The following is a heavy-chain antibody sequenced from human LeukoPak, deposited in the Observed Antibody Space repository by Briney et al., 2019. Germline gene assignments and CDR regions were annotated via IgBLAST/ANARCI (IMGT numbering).Heavy chain of an antibody. D-gene: IGHD3-10*01. CDR3: AKDRLWFGELGQNYLDY. V-gene: IGHV3-9*01. J-gene: IGHJ4*02. CDR1: GFTFDDYA. Sequence: PGGSLRLSCAASGFTFDDYAMHWVRQAPGKGLEWVSGISWNSGSIGYADSVKGRFTISRDNAKNSLYLQMNSLRAEDTALYYCAKDRLWFGELGQNYLDYWGQGTLVTVSS. CDR2: ISWNSGSI.